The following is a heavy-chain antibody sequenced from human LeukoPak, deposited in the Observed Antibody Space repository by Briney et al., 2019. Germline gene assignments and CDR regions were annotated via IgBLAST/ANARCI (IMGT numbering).Heavy chain of an antibody. CDR2: INPNSGGT. D-gene: IGHD3-3*01. CDR1: GYTFTGYY. Sequence: ASVKVSCKAFGYTFTGYYMHWVRQAPGQGLEWMGWINPNSGGTNYAQKFQGRVTMTRDTSTSTAYMELSRLRSDDTAVYYCARATIFWSGYKVYYYYMDVWGKGTTVTVSS. V-gene: IGHV1-2*02. J-gene: IGHJ6*03. CDR3: ARATIFWSGYKVYYYYMDV.